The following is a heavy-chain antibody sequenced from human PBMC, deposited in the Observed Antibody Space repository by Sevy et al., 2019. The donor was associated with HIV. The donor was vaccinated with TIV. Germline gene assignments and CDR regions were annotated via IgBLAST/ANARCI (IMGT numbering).Heavy chain of an antibody. Sequence: GGSLRLSCAASGFTFSDYYMSWIRQAPGKGLEWVSYISSSSSYTNYADSVKGRFTISRDNAKNSLYLQMNSLRAEDTAVYYCAREGYYYDSSGYYGGDYFDYWGQGTLVTVS. CDR3: AREGYYYDSSGYYGGDYFDY. CDR1: GFTFSDYY. CDR2: ISSSSSYT. D-gene: IGHD3-22*01. J-gene: IGHJ4*02. V-gene: IGHV3-11*06.